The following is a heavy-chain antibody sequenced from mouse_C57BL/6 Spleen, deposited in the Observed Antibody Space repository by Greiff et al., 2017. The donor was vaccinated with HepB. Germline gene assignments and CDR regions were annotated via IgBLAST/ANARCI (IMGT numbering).Heavy chain of an antibody. CDR1: GYTFTDYY. V-gene: IGHV1-19*01. D-gene: IGHD1-1*01. CDR2: INPYNGGT. CDR3: ARHYYYGSRSYAMDY. Sequence: VQLKQSGPVLVKPGASVKMSCKASGYTFTDYYMNWVKQSHGKSLEWIGVINPYNGGTSYNQKFKGKATLTVDKSSSTAYMELNSLTSEDSAVYYCARHYYYGSRSYAMDYWGQGTSVTVSS. J-gene: IGHJ4*01.